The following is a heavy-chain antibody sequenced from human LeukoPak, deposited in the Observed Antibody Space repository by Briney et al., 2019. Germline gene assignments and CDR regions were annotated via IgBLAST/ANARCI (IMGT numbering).Heavy chain of an antibody. CDR3: VVNAVGYGFDP. D-gene: IGHD2-15*01. Sequence: ASETLSLTCTVSGGSVSSYYCSWIRQPPGKGLEWIAYIYYSGSTSTNYNPSLKSRVTISGDTSKNQFSLKVSSVTAADTAVYYCVVNAVGYGFDPWGQGTLVTVPS. CDR1: GGSVSSYY. V-gene: IGHV4-59*02. CDR2: IYYSGSTST. J-gene: IGHJ5*02.